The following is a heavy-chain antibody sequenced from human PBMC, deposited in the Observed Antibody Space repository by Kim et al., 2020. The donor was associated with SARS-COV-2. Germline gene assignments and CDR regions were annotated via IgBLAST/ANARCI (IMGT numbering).Heavy chain of an antibody. J-gene: IGHJ4*02. V-gene: IGHV3-74*01. CDR2: INSDGSST. CDR1: GFTFSSYW. Sequence: GGSLRLSCAASGFTFSSYWMHWVRQAPGKGLVWVSRINSDGSSTSYADSVKGRFTISRDNAKNTLYLQMNSLRAEDTAVYYCARGKKWSPLDYWGQGTLVTVSS. D-gene: IGHD2-15*01. CDR3: ARGKKWSPLDY.